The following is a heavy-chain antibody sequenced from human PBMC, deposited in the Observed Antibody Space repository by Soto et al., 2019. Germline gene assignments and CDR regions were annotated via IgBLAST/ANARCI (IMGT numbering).Heavy chain of an antibody. V-gene: IGHV3-48*03. CDR1: GFIFSSYE. D-gene: IGHD3-10*02. CDR3: ARLLLCPPDY. Sequence: GGSLRLSCAASGFIFSSYEMNWVRKAPGKGLEWVSFSSGHGQSISYADSVKGRFTISRDNAKNSLYLQMNSLRAEDTAVYCCARLLLCPPDYWGRGTLVTVSS. CDR2: SSGHGQSI. J-gene: IGHJ4*02.